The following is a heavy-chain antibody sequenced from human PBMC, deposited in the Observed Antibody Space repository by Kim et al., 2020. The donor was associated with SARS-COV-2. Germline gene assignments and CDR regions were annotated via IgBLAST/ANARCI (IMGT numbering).Heavy chain of an antibody. V-gene: IGHV4-34*01. Sequence: SETLSLTCAVYGGSFSGYYWSWIRQPPGKGLEWIGEINHSGSTNYNPSLKSRVTISVDTSKNQFSLKLSSVTAADTAVYYCARVPYDFWSGYCDAFDIWGQGTMVTVSS. CDR3: ARVPYDFWSGYCDAFDI. CDR1: GGSFSGYY. CDR2: INHSGST. J-gene: IGHJ3*02. D-gene: IGHD3-3*01.